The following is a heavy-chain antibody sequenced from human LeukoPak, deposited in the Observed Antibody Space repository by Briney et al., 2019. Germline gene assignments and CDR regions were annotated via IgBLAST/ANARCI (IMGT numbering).Heavy chain of an antibody. CDR2: IYHSGST. D-gene: IGHD3-10*01. J-gene: IGHJ4*02. Sequence: SETLSLTCAVSGGSISSGGYSWSWIRQPPGTGLEWIGYIYHSGSTYYNPSLKSRVTISVDRSKNQFSLKLSSVAAADTAVYYCASTLSGPNFDYWGQGTLVTVSS. CDR1: GGSISSGGYS. V-gene: IGHV4-30-2*01. CDR3: ASTLSGPNFDY.